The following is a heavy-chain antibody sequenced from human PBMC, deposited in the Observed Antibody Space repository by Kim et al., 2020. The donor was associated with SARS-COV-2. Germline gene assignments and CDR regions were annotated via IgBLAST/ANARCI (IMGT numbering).Heavy chain of an antibody. Sequence: GSLRLSCAASGFTFSDYYMSWIRQAPGKGLEWVSYISSSGSTIYYADSVKGRFTISRDNAKNSLYLQMNSLRAEDTAVYYCARVLDSSGYYYDLFDYWGQGTLVTVSS. J-gene: IGHJ4*02. CDR1: GFTFSDYY. CDR3: ARVLDSSGYYYDLFDY. V-gene: IGHV3-11*01. D-gene: IGHD3-22*01. CDR2: ISSSGSTI.